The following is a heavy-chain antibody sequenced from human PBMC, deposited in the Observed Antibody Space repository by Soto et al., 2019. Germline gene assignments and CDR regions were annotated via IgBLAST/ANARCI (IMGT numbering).Heavy chain of an antibody. D-gene: IGHD3-22*01. CDR2: INGDGSET. V-gene: IGHV3-74*01. CDR1: GFTFTTHW. Sequence: EVQLVESGGGLVQPGGSLRLSCAASGFTFTTHWMHWVRQVPEKGLAWVARINGDGSETTYADSVRGRLTIFRDNAKNILYLQLNNLRVEDTAVYYSAADSPHDGTVAGAYWGQGTLVTVSS. J-gene: IGHJ4*02. CDR3: AADSPHDGTVAGAY.